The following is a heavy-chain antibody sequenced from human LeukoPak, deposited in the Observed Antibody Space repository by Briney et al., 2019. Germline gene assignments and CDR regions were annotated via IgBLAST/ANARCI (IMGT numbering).Heavy chain of an antibody. V-gene: IGHV3-33*01. D-gene: IGHD6-19*01. J-gene: IGHJ5*02. CDR1: GFTFSSYG. CDR2: IWYDGSNK. CDR3: ARDHGAVAGLRRYNWFDP. Sequence: GRSLRLSCAASGFTFSSYGMHWVRQAPGKGLEWVAVIWYDGSNKYYADSVKGRFTISRDNSKNTLYLQMNSLRAEDTAVYYCARDHGAVAGLRRYNWFDPWGQGTLVTVSS.